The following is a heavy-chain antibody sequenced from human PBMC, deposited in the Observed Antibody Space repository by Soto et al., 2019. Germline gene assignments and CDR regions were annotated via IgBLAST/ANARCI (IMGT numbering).Heavy chain of an antibody. CDR3: ARDLSNWNYPSPHYGMDV. V-gene: IGHV1-46*01. D-gene: IGHD1-7*01. Sequence: ASVKVSCKASGYTFTSYYMHWVRQAPGQGLVLMGIINPSGGSTSYAQKFQGRVTMTRDTSTSTVYMELSSLRSEDTAVYYCARDLSNWNYPSPHYGMDVWGQGTTVTVSS. CDR1: GYTFTSYY. CDR2: INPSGGST. J-gene: IGHJ6*02.